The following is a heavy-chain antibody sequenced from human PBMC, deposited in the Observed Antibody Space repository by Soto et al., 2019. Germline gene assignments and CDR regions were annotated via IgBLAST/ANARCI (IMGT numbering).Heavy chain of an antibody. V-gene: IGHV1-46*03. J-gene: IGHJ3*02. CDR1: GYSFTSQY. CDR3: ARKQWLGPGGGGTEPLDI. Sequence: QVQLVQSGAEVKKPGASVKISCEASGYSFTSQYVHWVRQAPGQGLEWMGIINPNGGSTTYAQKFQGRLTLNRHTATDTGYREPGSRTSGDTAAYYCARKQWLGPGGGGTEPLDIWGQGTMVTVAS. D-gene: IGHD6-19*01. CDR2: INPNGGST.